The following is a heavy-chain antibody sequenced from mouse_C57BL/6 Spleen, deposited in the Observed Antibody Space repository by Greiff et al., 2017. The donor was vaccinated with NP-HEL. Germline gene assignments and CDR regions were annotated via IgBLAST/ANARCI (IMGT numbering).Heavy chain of an antibody. CDR1: GFTFSSYA. CDR2: ISDGGSYT. Sequence: DVMLVESGGGLVKPGGSLKLSCAASGFTFSSYAMSWVRQTPEKRLEWVATISDGGSYTYYPDNVKGRFTISRDNAKNNLYLQMSHLKSEDTAMYYCARALYYSNYGFAYWGQGTLVTVSA. V-gene: IGHV5-4*03. D-gene: IGHD2-5*01. J-gene: IGHJ3*01. CDR3: ARALYYSNYGFAY.